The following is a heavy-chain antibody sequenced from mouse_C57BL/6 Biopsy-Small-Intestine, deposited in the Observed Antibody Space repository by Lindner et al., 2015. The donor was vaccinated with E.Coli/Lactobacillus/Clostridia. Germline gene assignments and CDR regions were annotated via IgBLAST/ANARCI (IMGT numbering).Heavy chain of an antibody. J-gene: IGHJ1*01. D-gene: IGHD1-1*01. CDR2: ISAYNGDT. CDR3: AREWGTLLPAPIPPYGMDV. Sequence: SVKVSCKASGYTFSTYGINWVRQAPGQGLEWMGWISAYNGDTSYAQKFQGRVSMTTDTSTNTAYMELRGLRSDDTAVYYCAREWGTLLPAPIPPYGMDVWGQGTTVTVSS. V-gene: IGHV1-20*01. CDR1: GYTFSTYG.